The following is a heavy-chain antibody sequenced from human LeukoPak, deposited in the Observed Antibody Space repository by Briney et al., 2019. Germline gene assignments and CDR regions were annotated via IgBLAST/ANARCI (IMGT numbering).Heavy chain of an antibody. CDR3: ARSAAAAGTATFDY. D-gene: IGHD6-13*01. CDR2: IYPGDSDT. V-gene: IGHV5-51*01. Sequence: GESLKISCQGSGYSFSSYWIGWVRQMPGKGLEWMGIIYPGDSDTRYSPSFQGQVTISADKSISTAYLQWSSLKASDTAMYYCARSAAAAGTATFDYWGQGTLVTVSS. CDR1: GYSFSSYW. J-gene: IGHJ4*02.